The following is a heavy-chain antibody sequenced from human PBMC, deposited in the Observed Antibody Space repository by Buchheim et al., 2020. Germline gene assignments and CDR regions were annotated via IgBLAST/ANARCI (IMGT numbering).Heavy chain of an antibody. CDR1: GFTFSSYG. CDR2: ISYDGSNK. Sequence: QVQLVESGGGVVQPGRSLRLSCAASGFTFSSYGMHWVRQAPGKGLEWVAVISYDGSNKYYADSVKGRFTISRDNSKNTLYLQMNSLRAEDTAVYYCASSRGYSYGLVCWGQGTL. J-gene: IGHJ4*02. D-gene: IGHD5-18*01. CDR3: ASSRGYSYGLVC. V-gene: IGHV3-30*03.